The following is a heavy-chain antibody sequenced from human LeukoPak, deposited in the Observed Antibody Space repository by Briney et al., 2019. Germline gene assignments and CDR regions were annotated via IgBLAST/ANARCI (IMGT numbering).Heavy chain of an antibody. V-gene: IGHV1-69*06. J-gene: IGHJ3*01. CDR3: AGDPPGTPVGFDV. CDR2: ITPLSATP. CDR1: AGTFNTYA. Sequence: ASVKVSCKASAGTFNTYAISWVRQAPGQGLEWMGRITPLSATPSQSQWIQGRVTITADIPTNTVFLDLSSLRSEDTALYFCAGDPPGTPVGFDVWGQGTMVTVSS. D-gene: IGHD3-10*01.